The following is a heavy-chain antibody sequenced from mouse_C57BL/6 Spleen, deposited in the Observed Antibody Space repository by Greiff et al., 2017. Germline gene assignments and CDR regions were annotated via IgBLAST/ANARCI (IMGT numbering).Heavy chain of an antibody. CDR1: GFTFSDYY. D-gene: IGHD2-2*01. CDR3: ARDNGYYDDIDY. V-gene: IGHV5-16*01. CDR2: INYGGSST. Sequence: EVQLVESEGGLVQPGSSMKLSCTASGFTFSDYYMAWVRQVPEKGLEWVANINYGGSSTYYLDSLKSRFIISRDNAKNILYLQMSSLKSEDAATXYCARDNGYYDDIDYGGQGTSVTVSS. J-gene: IGHJ4*01.